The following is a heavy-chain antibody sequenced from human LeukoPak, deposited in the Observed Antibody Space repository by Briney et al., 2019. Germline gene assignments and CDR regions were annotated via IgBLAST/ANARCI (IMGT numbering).Heavy chain of an antibody. Sequence: PSETLSPTCAVYGGSFSGYYWSWIRQPPGKGLEWIGEINHSGSTNYNPSLKSRVTISVDTSKNQFSLKLSSVTAADTAVYYCARSRNYSSSLVHHYYYYYYMDVWGKGTTVTVSS. D-gene: IGHD6-6*01. J-gene: IGHJ6*03. CDR1: GGSFSGYY. V-gene: IGHV4-34*01. CDR3: ARSRNYSSSLVHHYYYYYYMDV. CDR2: INHSGST.